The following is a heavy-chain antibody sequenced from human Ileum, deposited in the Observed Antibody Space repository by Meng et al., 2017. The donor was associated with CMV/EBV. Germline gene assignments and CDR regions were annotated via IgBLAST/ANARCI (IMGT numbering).Heavy chain of an antibody. CDR3: ARLQAWDWFDP. Sequence: VALQESGPGLVKPSETLSLTCSVSGGSINSFYWSWIRQPAGKGLEWIGRIYSSGIINYNPSLKSRVTVSVDTSKNQFSLKVNSVTAADTAVYYCARLQAWDWFDPWGQGTLVTVSS. V-gene: IGHV4-4*07. CDR2: IYSSGII. CDR1: GGSINSFY. D-gene: IGHD4-11*01. J-gene: IGHJ5*02.